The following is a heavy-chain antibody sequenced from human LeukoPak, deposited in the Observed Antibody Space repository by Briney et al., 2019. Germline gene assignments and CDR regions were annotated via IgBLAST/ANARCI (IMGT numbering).Heavy chain of an antibody. J-gene: IGHJ4*02. Sequence: PGGSLRLSCVASGFTFDEYAMNWVRQAPGKSLEWVSLISGDGNKKYYADSVKGRFTISRDNSKNSLYLQVNSLRTEDTALYYCAKDMGPLGTIWLDYWGQGTLVSVSS. CDR3: AKDMGPLGTIWLDY. CDR1: GFTFDEYA. CDR2: ISGDGNKK. D-gene: IGHD3-3*01. V-gene: IGHV3-43*02.